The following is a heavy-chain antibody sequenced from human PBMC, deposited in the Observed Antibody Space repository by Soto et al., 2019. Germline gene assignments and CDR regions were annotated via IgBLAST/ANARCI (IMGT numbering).Heavy chain of an antibody. D-gene: IGHD4-17*01. V-gene: IGHV4-30-4*01. Sequence: SETLSLTCTVSGGSISSGDYYWSWVRQPPGKGLEWIGYIYYSGSTYYNPSLKSRVTISIDTSKNQFSLNLSSVTAADTAVYYCARDGTVTLYRYFDLWGRGTLVT. CDR2: IYYSGST. CDR3: ARDGTVTLYRYFDL. CDR1: GGSISSGDYY. J-gene: IGHJ2*01.